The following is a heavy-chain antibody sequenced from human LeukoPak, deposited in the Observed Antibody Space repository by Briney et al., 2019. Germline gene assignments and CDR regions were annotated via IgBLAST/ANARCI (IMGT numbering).Heavy chain of an antibody. CDR2: ISYDGSNK. D-gene: IGHD3-10*01. CDR3: AKDRRYYGSGSYMDY. V-gene: IGHV3-30*18. J-gene: IGHJ4*02. Sequence: GRSLRLSCAASGFTFSSYGMHWVRQAPGKGLEWVAVISYDGSNKYYADFVKGRFTISRDNSKNTLYLQMNSLRAEDTAVYYCAKDRRYYGSGSYMDYWGQGTLVTVSS. CDR1: GFTFSSYG.